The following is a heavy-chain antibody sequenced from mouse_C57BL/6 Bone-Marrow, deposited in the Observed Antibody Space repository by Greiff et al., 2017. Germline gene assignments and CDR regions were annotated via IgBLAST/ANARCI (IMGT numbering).Heavy chain of an antibody. CDR2: IDPENGDT. J-gene: IGHJ3*01. CDR1: GFNIKDDY. Sequence: EVQLQQSGAELVRPGASVKLSCTASGFNIKDDYMHWVKQRPEQGLEWIGWIDPENGDTEYASQFQGKATITADTSSNTAYLQLSSLTSEDTAVYYCTTGWAWFADWGQGTLVTVSA. CDR3: TTGWAWFAD. V-gene: IGHV14-4*01. D-gene: IGHD2-3*01.